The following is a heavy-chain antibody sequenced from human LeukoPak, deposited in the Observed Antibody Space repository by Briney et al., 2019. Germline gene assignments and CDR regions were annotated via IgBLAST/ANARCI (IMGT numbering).Heavy chain of an antibody. CDR3: ARAFSSSSRHKTLFDP. Sequence: GAPVKVSCKASGGTFSSYAISWVRQAPGQGLEWMGRIIPILGIANYAQKFQGRVTITADKSTSTAYMELSSLRSEDTAVYYCARAFSSSSRHKTLFDPWGQGTLVTVSS. J-gene: IGHJ5*02. V-gene: IGHV1-69*04. D-gene: IGHD6-13*01. CDR1: GGTFSSYA. CDR2: IIPILGIA.